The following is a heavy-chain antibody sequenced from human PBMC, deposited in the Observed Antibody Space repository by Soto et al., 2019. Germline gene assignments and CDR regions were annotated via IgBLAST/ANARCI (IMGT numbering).Heavy chain of an antibody. V-gene: IGHV3-30*18. CDR2: ISYDGSNK. D-gene: IGHD6-6*01. J-gene: IGHJ4*02. Sequence: QVQLVESGGGVVQPGRSLRLSCAASGFTFSSYGMHWVRQAPGKGLEWVAVISYDGSNKYYADSVKGRFTISRDNSKSTLYLQMNSLRAEDTAVYYCAKPDAGSPALKYWGQGTLVTVSS. CDR1: GFTFSSYG. CDR3: AKPDAGSPALKY.